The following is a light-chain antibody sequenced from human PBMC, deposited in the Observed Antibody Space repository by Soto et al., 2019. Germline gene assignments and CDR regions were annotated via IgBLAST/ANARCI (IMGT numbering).Light chain of an antibody. J-gene: IGLJ1*01. CDR2: EVS. V-gene: IGLV2-14*01. CDR3: SSYTSSSTYV. Sequence: QSSLTHPASLSGSPGQSITISCTGTNSDVGGYNYVSWYQQHPGKAPKLMIYEVSYRPSGVSNRFSGSKSGNTASLTISGLQAEDEADYYCSSYTSSSTYVFGTGTKSPS. CDR1: NSDVGGYNY.